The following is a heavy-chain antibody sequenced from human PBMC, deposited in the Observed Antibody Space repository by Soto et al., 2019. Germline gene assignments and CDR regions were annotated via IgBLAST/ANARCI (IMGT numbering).Heavy chain of an antibody. V-gene: IGHV3-33*01. Sequence: PGGSLRLSCAASGFTFSSYGMHWVRQAPGKGLEWVAVIWYDGSNKYYADSVKGRFTISRDNSKNTLYLQMNSLRAEDTAVYYCARGGAASLLYYYYYMDVRAKGTTVTVS. CDR3: ARGGAASLLYYYYYMDV. J-gene: IGHJ6*03. D-gene: IGHD2-15*01. CDR1: GFTFSSYG. CDR2: IWYDGSNK.